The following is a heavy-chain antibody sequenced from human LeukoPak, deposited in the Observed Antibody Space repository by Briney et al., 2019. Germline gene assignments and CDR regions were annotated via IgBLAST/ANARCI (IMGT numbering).Heavy chain of an antibody. CDR2: IIPIFGTA. Sequence: SVKVSCKASGGTFSSYAISWVRQAPGQGLEWMGGIIPIFGTANYAQKFQGRVTITADKSTSTAYMELSSLRSEDTAVYYCARQYYYDSSGYYDAFDIWGQGTMVTVSS. J-gene: IGHJ3*02. CDR1: GGTFSSYA. CDR3: ARQYYYDSSGYYDAFDI. D-gene: IGHD3-22*01. V-gene: IGHV1-69*06.